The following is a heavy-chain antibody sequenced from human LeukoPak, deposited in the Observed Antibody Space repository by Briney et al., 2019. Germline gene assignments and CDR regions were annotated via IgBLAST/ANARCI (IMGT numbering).Heavy chain of an antibody. Sequence: SGTLSLTCTVSGGAITSSIYYFSWVRQPPGKGLECLGYIYYSGTTYYSPSLKSRVTMSVDTSQNQFSLKLRSVTAADTAVYYCARLRYYDSSGYTFDNWGDGTLVTVSS. CDR3: ARLRYYDSSGYTFDN. J-gene: IGHJ4*01. CDR2: IYYSGTT. D-gene: IGHD3-22*01. V-gene: IGHV4-30-4*01. CDR1: GGAITSSIYY.